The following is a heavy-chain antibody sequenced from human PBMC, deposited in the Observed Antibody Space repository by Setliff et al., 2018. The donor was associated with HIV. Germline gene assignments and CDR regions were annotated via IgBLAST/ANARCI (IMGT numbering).Heavy chain of an antibody. Sequence: SETLSLTCTVSGGSVSSGSYYWSWIRQPPGKGLEWIGYIYYSGSTNYNPSLKSRVTISVDTSKNQFSLKLRSVNAADTAVEYGSRGGVLLWFGELLGFDIWGQGTMVTVSS. V-gene: IGHV4-61*01. D-gene: IGHD3-10*01. CDR2: IYYSGST. J-gene: IGHJ3*02. CDR3: SRGGVLLWFGELLGFDI. CDR1: GGSVSSGSYY.